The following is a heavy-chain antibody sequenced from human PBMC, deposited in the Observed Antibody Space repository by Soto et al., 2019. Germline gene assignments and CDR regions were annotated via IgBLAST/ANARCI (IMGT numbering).Heavy chain of an antibody. CDR2: ISRYGDFT. CDR3: ANDRYFVRDSRGYLFDN. J-gene: IGHJ4*02. CDR1: GFTFNIYA. D-gene: IGHD3-22*01. V-gene: IGHV3-23*01. Sequence: EVQLLESGGDLIQPGGSLRLSCAASGFTFNIYAMTWVRQAPGKGLEWVSAISRYGDFTYYADSVEGRFTISRDNSKNTLYLQMNSLRAEGTAVYYGANDRYFVRDSRGYLFDNWGQGILVTVSS.